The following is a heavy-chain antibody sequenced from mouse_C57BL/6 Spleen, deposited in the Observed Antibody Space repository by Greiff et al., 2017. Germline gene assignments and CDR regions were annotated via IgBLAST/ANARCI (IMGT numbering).Heavy chain of an antibody. D-gene: IGHD2-3*01. CDR2: ISYSGST. CDR1: GYSITSGYD. J-gene: IGHJ2*01. CDR3: AREGDGSFDY. Sequence: EVKLVESGPGMVKPSQSLSLTCTVTGYSITSGYDWHWIRHFPGNKLEWMGYISYSGSTNYNPSLNSRISITHDTSKNHFFLKLNSVTTEDTATYYCAREGDGSFDYWGQGTTLTVSS. V-gene: IGHV3-1*01.